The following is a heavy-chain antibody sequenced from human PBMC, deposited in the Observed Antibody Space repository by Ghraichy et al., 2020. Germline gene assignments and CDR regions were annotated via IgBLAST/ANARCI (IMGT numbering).Heavy chain of an antibody. CDR3: ARTHEAGDMGRGYFDY. CDR1: GDSISSTNYY. V-gene: IGHV4-39*01. Sequence: SETLSLTCTVSGDSISSTNYYWGWIRQPPGKGLDWIGIIYYNGSTYSNPSLKSRVTISVDAYKIQFSLKLSSVTATDTAVYYCARTHEAGDMGRGYFDYGGQGALVTVSS. CDR2: IYYNGST. J-gene: IGHJ4*02. D-gene: IGHD3-22*01.